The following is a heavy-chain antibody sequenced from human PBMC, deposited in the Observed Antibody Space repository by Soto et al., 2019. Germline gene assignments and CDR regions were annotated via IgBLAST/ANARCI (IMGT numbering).Heavy chain of an antibody. CDR3: APHVSCSGGSCQYDAFDI. V-gene: IGHV3-23*01. Sequence: EVQVLESGGGLVQPGGSLRLSYEASGFTFSSNVMTWIRQAPGKGPEWVSTITSDGGTYYADSVKGRFAMSRDTSKSTXXLQMNNLGAEDTAAYYCAPHVSCSGGSCQYDAFDIRGQGTMVTVSS. D-gene: IGHD2-15*01. CDR2: ITSDGGT. J-gene: IGHJ3*02. CDR1: GFTFSSNV.